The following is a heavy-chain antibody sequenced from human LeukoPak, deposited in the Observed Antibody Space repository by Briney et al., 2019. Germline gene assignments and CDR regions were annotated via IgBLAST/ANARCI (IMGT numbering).Heavy chain of an antibody. CDR1: GGTFSSYA. CDR2: ISGSGGST. D-gene: IGHD2-15*01. J-gene: IGHJ4*02. V-gene: IGHV3-23*01. Sequence: GGSLRLSCAASGGTFSSYAMSWVRQAPGKGLEWGSAISGSGGSTYYADSVKGRFTISRDNSKNTLYLQMSSLRAEDTAVYYCAKGPYDLVVVVAAVFDYWGQGTLVTVSS. CDR3: AKGPYDLVVVVAAVFDY.